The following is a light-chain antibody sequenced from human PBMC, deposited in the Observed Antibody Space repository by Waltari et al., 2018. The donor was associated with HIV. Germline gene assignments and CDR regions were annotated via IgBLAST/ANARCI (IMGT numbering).Light chain of an antibody. CDR3: QAWDSSTVV. CDR1: KLGDKY. J-gene: IGLJ2*01. CDR2: QDR. Sequence: SYELTQPPPVSVSPGQTASITCSGDKLGDKYACWYQQKPGQAPVLVIYQDRQRPSGIPERFSGPNSGNTATRTISGTQAMDEADYYCQAWDSSTVVFGGGTKLSVL. V-gene: IGLV3-1*01.